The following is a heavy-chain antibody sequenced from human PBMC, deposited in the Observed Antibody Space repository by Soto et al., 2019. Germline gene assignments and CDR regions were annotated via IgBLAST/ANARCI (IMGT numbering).Heavy chain of an antibody. D-gene: IGHD1-26*01. V-gene: IGHV4-34*01. CDR3: ARGLISGSHYSGGWYYFDS. Sequence: QVQLQQSGAGLLKPSETLSLTCDVYGGSFSDYIWTWIRQTPGKGLQWIGQINHSGSANYNPSLKIRVTISVPTSSSQFSLELSSVTAADTAVYYCARGLISGSHYSGGWYYFDSWGQGTQVTVSS. CDR1: GGSFSDYI. J-gene: IGHJ4*02. CDR2: INHSGSA.